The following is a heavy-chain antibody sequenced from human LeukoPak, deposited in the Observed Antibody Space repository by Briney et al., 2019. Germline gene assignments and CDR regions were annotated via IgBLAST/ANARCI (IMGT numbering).Heavy chain of an antibody. CDR2: IKQDGSEK. D-gene: IGHD5-18*01. CDR3: ARIHFYYYYYGMDV. J-gene: IGHJ6*02. CDR1: GYTFTGYY. V-gene: IGHV3-7*01. Sequence: SCKASGYTFTGYYMHWVRQAPGKGLEWVAKIKQDGSEKYYVDSVKGRFTISRDNAKNSLYLQMNSLRAEDTAVYYCARIHFYYYYYGMDVWGQGTTVTVSS.